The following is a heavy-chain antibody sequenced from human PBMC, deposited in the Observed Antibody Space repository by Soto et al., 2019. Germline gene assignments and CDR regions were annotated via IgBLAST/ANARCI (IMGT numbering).Heavy chain of an antibody. J-gene: IGHJ4*02. D-gene: IGHD6-19*01. CDR2: IYYSGST. CDR1: GDSISSRSYY. Sequence: QLQLQESGPGLVKPSETLSLTCTVSGDSISSRSYYWGWIRQPPGKGLEWIGRIYYSGSTYFNPSLKSRVTISVDTSKNQFSLKVRSVTAADTAVYYCATEGIPVAASPPFDYWGQGILVTVSS. CDR3: ATEGIPVAASPPFDY. V-gene: IGHV4-39*02.